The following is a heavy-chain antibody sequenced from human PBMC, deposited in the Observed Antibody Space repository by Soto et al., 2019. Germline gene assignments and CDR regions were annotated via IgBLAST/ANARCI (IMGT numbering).Heavy chain of an antibody. Sequence: GGSMRLSCAASGFTFDDYAMHWVRQAPGKGLERVSGISWNSGSIGYADSVKGRFTISRDNAKNSLYLQMNSLRAEDTALYYCAIGLSLSLSCSGGSCYSDWFDPWGQGTLVTVSS. CDR2: ISWNSGSI. J-gene: IGHJ5*02. CDR1: GFTFDDYA. CDR3: AIGLSLSLSCSGGSCYSDWFDP. D-gene: IGHD2-15*01. V-gene: IGHV3-9*01.